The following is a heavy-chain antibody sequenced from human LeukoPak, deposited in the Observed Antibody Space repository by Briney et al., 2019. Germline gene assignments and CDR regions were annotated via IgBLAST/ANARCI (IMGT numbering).Heavy chain of an antibody. V-gene: IGHV4-61*01. CDR3: ARAAYSGSYHSDY. J-gene: IGHJ4*02. Sequence: SETLSLTCTVSGGSVNSGSYYWNWIRQPPGKGLEWIGYIYYSGSTNYNPSLKSRVTISVDTSKNQFSLKLSSVTAADTAVYYCARAAYSGSYHSDYWGQGALVTVSS. CDR1: GGSVNSGSYY. D-gene: IGHD1-26*01. CDR2: IYYSGST.